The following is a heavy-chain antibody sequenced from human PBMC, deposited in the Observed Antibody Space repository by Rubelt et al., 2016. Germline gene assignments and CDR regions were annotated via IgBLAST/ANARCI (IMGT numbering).Heavy chain of an antibody. J-gene: IGHJ2*01. D-gene: IGHD6-6*01. CDR2: IYHSGST. CDR3: ARHPLAARLVVWYFDL. Sequence: QVQLQESGPGLVKPSGTLSLTCAVSGGSISSSNWWSWVRQPPGKGLEWIGGIYHSGSTNYNPSLKSRVTISVDKSKNQFSLKLSSVTAADTAVYYWARHPLAARLVVWYFDLWGRGTLVTVSS. V-gene: IGHV4-4*02. CDR1: GGSISSSNW.